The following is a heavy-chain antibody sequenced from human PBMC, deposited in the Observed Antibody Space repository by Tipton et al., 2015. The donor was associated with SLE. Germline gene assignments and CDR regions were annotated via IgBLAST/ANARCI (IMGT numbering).Heavy chain of an antibody. CDR3: ARDPVAGRGIDY. J-gene: IGHJ4*02. CDR1: GGSISSGSHY. CDR2: IYTSGST. V-gene: IGHV4-61*02. Sequence: LRLSCTVSGGSISSGSHYWSWIRRPAGKGLEWIGRIYTSGSTNYNPSLKSRVTISVDTSKNQFSLKRSSVTAADTAVYYCARDPVAGRGIDYWGQGTLVTVSS. D-gene: IGHD6-19*01.